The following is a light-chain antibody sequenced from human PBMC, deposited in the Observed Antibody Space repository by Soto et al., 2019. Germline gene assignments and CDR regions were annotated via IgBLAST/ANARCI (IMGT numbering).Light chain of an antibody. CDR2: DVN. CDR3: SSYTSSSTS. V-gene: IGLV2-11*01. Sequence: QSALTQPRSVSGSPGQSVTISCTGTSSDVGGYNYLSWFQQHPGKAPKLMIYDVNKRPSGVPDRFSGSKSGNTASLTISGLQAEDEADYYCSSYTSSSTSFGTGTKVTVL. CDR1: SSDVGGYNY. J-gene: IGLJ1*01.